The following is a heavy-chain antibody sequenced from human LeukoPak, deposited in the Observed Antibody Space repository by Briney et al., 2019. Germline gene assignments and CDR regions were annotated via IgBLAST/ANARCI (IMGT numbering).Heavy chain of an antibody. D-gene: IGHD2-2*01. V-gene: IGHV3-23*01. CDR2: ISGSGGST. J-gene: IGHJ5*01. CDR3: AKARRCINQLLSGGCGWFDP. Sequence: QAGGSLRLSCAASGFTFSSYAMSWVRQAPGKGLEWVSCISGSGGSTYYADSVKGRFTISRDNSKNTLYLQMNSLRAEDTAVYYCAKARRCINQLLSGGCGWFDPWGQGTLVTVSS. CDR1: GFTFSSYA.